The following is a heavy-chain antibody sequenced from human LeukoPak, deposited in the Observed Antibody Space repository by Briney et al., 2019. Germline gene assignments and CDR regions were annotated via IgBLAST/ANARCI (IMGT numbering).Heavy chain of an antibody. J-gene: IGHJ4*02. CDR3: ARDLVMVNTPGDDFDY. Sequence: GGSLRLSCAASGFSFSGYWMHWVRQAPGKGLVWVSRINEDGSFTSYADSVKGRFTVSRDNAKNTLYLQMNSLRAEDTAVYYCARDLVMVNTPGDDFDYWGRGTLVTVSS. D-gene: IGHD2-21*01. V-gene: IGHV3-74*01. CDR2: INEDGSFT. CDR1: GFSFSGYW.